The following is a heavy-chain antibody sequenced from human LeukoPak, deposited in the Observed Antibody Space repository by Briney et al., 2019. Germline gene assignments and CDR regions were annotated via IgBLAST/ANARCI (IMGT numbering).Heavy chain of an antibody. J-gene: IGHJ6*02. CDR2: INQGGSEK. CDR1: GFTFRNYW. CDR3: ARGHHGMDV. Sequence: GGSLRLSCAASGFTFRNYWMNWVRQAPGKGLEWVAYINQGGSEKQHADSVKGRFTISRDNARSSLYLQMNSLRAEDTAVHYCARGHHGMDVWGQGTTVTVSS. V-gene: IGHV3-7*01.